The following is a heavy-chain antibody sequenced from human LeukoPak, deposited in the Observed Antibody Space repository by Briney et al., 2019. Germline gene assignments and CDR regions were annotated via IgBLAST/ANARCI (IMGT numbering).Heavy chain of an antibody. Sequence: SEALSLTCTVSGGSIISYYWSWIRQPPGKGLEWIGYIYYTGSSNYNPSLKSRVTISVDTSKNQFSLKLRSVTAADAAVYYCARYTAMVAFHAHGFDIWGKGTMVTVS. CDR2: IYYTGSS. V-gene: IGHV4-59*01. CDR3: ARYTAMVAFHAHGFDI. J-gene: IGHJ3*02. CDR1: GGSIISYY. D-gene: IGHD5-18*01.